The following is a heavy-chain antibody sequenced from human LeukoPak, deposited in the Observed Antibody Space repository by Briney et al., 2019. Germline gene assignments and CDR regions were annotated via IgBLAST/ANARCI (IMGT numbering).Heavy chain of an antibody. CDR3: ARGPDRPYSSSPPVYFDY. D-gene: IGHD6-13*01. Sequence: SETLSLTCAVYGGSFSGYYWSWIRQPPGKGLEWIGEINNSGSTNYNPSLKSRVTISVDTSKNQFSLKLSSVTAADTAVYYCARGPDRPYSSSPPVYFDYCGQGTPVTVSS. CDR1: GGSFSGYY. J-gene: IGHJ4*02. V-gene: IGHV4-34*01. CDR2: INNSGST.